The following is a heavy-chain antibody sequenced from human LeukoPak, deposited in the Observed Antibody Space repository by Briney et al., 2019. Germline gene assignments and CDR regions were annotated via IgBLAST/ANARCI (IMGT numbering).Heavy chain of an antibody. CDR2: IYYSGST. CDR1: GGSISSSSYY. V-gene: IGHV4-39*07. CDR3: AGSITGTTADFQH. D-gene: IGHD1-7*01. J-gene: IGHJ1*01. Sequence: SETLSLTCTVSGGSISSSSYYWGWIRQPPGKGLEWIGSIYYSGSTYYNPSLKSRATISVDTSKNQFSLKLSSVTAADTAVYYCAGSITGTTADFQHWGQGTLVTVSS.